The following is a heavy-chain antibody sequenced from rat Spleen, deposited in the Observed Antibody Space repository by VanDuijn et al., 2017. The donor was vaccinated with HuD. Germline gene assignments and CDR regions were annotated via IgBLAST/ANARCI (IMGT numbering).Heavy chain of an antibody. J-gene: IGHJ4*01. D-gene: IGHD1-12*03. CDR2: ISSGGST. Sequence: QVQLKESGPDLVQPSQTLSLTCTVSGFSLTSYGVSWVRQPPGKGLEWIAAISSGGSTYYNSVLKSRLSISRDTSKSQVFLKMNSLQTEDTAMYFCARSGYYDGYHYVMDAWGQGASVTVSS. V-gene: IGHV2S8*01. CDR3: ARSGYYDGYHYVMDA. CDR1: GFSLTSYG.